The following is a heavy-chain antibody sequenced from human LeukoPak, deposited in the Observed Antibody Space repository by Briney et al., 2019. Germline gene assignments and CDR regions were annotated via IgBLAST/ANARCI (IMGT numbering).Heavy chain of an antibody. V-gene: IGHV1-69*04. CDR2: IIPILGIA. CDR1: GGTFSSYA. D-gene: IGHD4-17*01. J-gene: IGHJ4*02. CDR3: ARGTIPATVTTRLSPDPLGY. Sequence: SVKVSCKASGGTFSSYAISWVRQAPGQGLEWMGRIIPILGIANYAQKFQGRVTITADKSTSTAYMELSSLRSEDTAVYYCARGTIPATVTTRLSPDPLGYWGQGTLVTVSS.